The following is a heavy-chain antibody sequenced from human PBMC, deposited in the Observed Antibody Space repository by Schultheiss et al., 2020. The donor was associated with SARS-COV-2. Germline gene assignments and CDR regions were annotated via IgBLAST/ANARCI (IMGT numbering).Heavy chain of an antibody. Sequence: GSLRLSCAVYGGSFSGYYWSWIRQPPGKGLEWIGSIYYSGRTNYNPSLESRVAISVDTSKNQFSLKLSAVTAADTAVYYCAKEGGETSVVVTAIGAFDIWGQGTMVTVSS. J-gene: IGHJ3*02. V-gene: IGHV4-34*01. CDR1: GGSFSGYY. CDR3: AKEGGETSVVVTAIGAFDI. CDR2: IYYSGRT. D-gene: IGHD2-21*02.